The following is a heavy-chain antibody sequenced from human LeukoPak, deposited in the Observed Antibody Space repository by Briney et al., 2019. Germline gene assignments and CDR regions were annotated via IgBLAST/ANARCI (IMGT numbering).Heavy chain of an antibody. J-gene: IGHJ5*02. D-gene: IGHD4-11*01. V-gene: IGHV1-2*02. CDR3: ARGLSTVTTFFWFDP. CDR1: GYTFTGYY. CDR2: INPNSGGT. Sequence: ASVKVSCKASGYTFTGYYMHWARQAPGQGLEWMGWINPNSGGTNYAQKFQGRVTMTRDTSISTAYMELSRLRSDDTAVYYCARGLSTVTTFFWFDPWGQGTLVTVSS.